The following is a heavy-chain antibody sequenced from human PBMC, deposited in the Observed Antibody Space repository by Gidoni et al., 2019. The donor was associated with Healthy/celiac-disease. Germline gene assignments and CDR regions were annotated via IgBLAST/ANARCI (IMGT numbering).Heavy chain of an antibody. CDR1: GSTFIGSA. D-gene: IGHD3-22*01. V-gene: IGHV3-73*02. J-gene: IGHJ4*02. Sequence: EVQLVESGGGLVQPGGSLNLSCAASGSTFIGSAMHWVRQASGKGLEWVGRIRSKANSYATAYAASVKGRFTISRDDSKNTAYLQMNSLKTEDTAVYYCTRLGYYDSSGYYPFDYWGQGTLVTVSS. CDR3: TRLGYYDSSGYYPFDY. CDR2: IRSKANSYAT.